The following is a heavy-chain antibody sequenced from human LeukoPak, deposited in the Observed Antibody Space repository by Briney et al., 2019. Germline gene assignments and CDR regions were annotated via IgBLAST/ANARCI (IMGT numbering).Heavy chain of an antibody. D-gene: IGHD3-22*01. J-gene: IGHJ4*02. Sequence: GGSLILSCAASGFTFSNYWMSWVRQAPGKGLEWVANIKQDGSEKFYVDSVKGRFTISRDNANNSLYLQMNSLRVEDTAVYYCVRDWGSSGHRFDSWGQGTLVTVSS. V-gene: IGHV3-7*05. CDR1: GFTFSNYW. CDR2: IKQDGSEK. CDR3: VRDWGSSGHRFDS.